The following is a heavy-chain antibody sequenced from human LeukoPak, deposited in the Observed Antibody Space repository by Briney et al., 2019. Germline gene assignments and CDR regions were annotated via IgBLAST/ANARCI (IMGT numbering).Heavy chain of an antibody. CDR3: VKESMAAAGFDY. D-gene: IGHD6-13*01. V-gene: IGHV3-64D*09. CDR2: ISSNGGST. CDR1: GFTFSSYA. J-gene: IGHJ4*02. Sequence: GGSLRLSCSASGFTFSSYAMHRVRQAPGKGLEYVSAISSNGGSTYYADSVKGRFTISRDNSENTLYLQMSSLRAEDTAVYYCVKESMAAAGFDYWGQGTLVTVSS.